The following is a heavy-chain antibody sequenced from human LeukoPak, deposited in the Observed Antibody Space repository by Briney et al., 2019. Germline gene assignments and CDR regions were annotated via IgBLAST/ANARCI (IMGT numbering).Heavy chain of an antibody. CDR2: IYYSGST. V-gene: IGHV4-31*03. D-gene: IGHD5-12*01. J-gene: IGHJ4*02. CDR3: ARDGGYSGYEPHFDY. CDR1: GGSISSGVYH. Sequence: SETLSLTCTVSGGSISSGVYHWSWIRQHPGKGLEWIGYIYYSGSTYYNPSLKSRVTISVDTSKNQFSLKLSSVTAADTAVYYCARDGGYSGYEPHFDYWGQGTLVTVSS.